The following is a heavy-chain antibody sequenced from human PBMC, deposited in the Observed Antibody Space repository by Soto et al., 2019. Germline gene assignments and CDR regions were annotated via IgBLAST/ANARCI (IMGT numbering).Heavy chain of an antibody. CDR3: ARKKRSGSSGMDV. V-gene: IGHV1-18*01. D-gene: IGHD1-26*01. J-gene: IGHJ6*02. CDR1: GYTFPSYG. Sequence: ASVKVSCKASGYTFPSYGIRWVRHAPGQGLEWMGWIRAYNGNTNYAKKLQGRVTMTTDTSTSTAYMQLRSLRSDEAAVYYCARKKRSGSSGMDVWRQGTRVTVSS. CDR2: IRAYNGNT.